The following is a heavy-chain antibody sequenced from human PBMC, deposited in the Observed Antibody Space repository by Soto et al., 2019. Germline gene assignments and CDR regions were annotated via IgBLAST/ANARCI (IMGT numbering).Heavy chain of an antibody. CDR3: VRDYTSSRGDGCVP. J-gene: IGHJ5*02. D-gene: IGHD5-18*01. V-gene: IGHV1-18*01. CDR2: ISTWDDDT. CDR1: GYTFSSHG. Sequence: QVQLVQSGVEVKKPGASVKVSCKPSGYTFSSHGLSWVRQAPGQGLEWLGWISTWDDDTNYAQKFQGRITMTTDSATSTGYMELRSLRPDDTAVYYCVRDYTSSRGDGCVPWGQGTLVIVSS.